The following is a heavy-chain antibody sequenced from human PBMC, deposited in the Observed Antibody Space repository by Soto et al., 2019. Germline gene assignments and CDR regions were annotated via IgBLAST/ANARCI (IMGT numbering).Heavy chain of an antibody. J-gene: IGHJ5*02. CDR2: IYYSGSP. D-gene: IGHD6-6*01. Sequence: SETLSLTCTVSGGSISSYYWSWIRQPPGKGLEWIGYIYYSGSPNYNPSLKSRVTISVDTSKNQFSLKLSSVTAADTAVYYCARERPDGARIAPWGQGTLVTVYS. V-gene: IGHV4-59*12. CDR1: GGSISSYY. CDR3: ARERPDGARIAP.